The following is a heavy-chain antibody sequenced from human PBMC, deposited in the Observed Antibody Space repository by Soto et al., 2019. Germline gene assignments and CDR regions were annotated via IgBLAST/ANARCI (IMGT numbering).Heavy chain of an antibody. J-gene: IGHJ3*02. CDR3: ARESGEGDAFDI. CDR2: IYYSGST. V-gene: IGHV4-59*01. D-gene: IGHD3-10*01. Sequence: SETLSLTCTVSGGSISSYYWSWIRQPPGKGLEWIGYIYYSGSTNYNPSLKSRVTISVDTSKNQFSLKLSSVTAADTAVYYCARESGEGDAFDIWGQGTMVTVSS. CDR1: GGSISSYY.